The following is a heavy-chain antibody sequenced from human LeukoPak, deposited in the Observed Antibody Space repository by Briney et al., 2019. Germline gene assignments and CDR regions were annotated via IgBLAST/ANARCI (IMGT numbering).Heavy chain of an antibody. J-gene: IGHJ4*02. D-gene: IGHD5-24*01. CDR1: GGSISSSSYY. CDR3: ARDGYNPIDY. Sequence: SETLSLTCTVSGGSISSSSYYWGWIRQPPGKGLEWIGTIYYSGSTYYNPSLKSRVTISVDTSKNQFSLKLSSVTAAGTAVDYCARDGYNPIDYWGQGTLVTVSS. V-gene: IGHV4-39*07. CDR2: IYYSGST.